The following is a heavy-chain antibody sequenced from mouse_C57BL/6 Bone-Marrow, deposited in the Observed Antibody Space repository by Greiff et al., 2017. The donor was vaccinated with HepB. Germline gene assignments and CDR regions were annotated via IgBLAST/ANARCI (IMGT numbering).Heavy chain of an antibody. D-gene: IGHD2-1*01. J-gene: IGHJ4*01. V-gene: IGHV3-6*01. Sequence: VQLKQSGPGLVKPSQSLSLTCSVTGYSITSGYYWNWIRQFPGNKLEWMGYISYDGSNNYNPSLKNRISITRDTSKNQFFLKLNSVTTEDTATYYCARDRSTTNYAMDYWGQGTSVTVSS. CDR1: GYSITSGYY. CDR2: ISYDGSN. CDR3: ARDRSTTNYAMDY.